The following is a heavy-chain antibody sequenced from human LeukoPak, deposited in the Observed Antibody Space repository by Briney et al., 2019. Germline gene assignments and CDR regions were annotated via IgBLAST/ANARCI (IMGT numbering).Heavy chain of an antibody. V-gene: IGHV3-23*01. CDR1: GFTFSSYA. CDR3: AKTPFYCSGGSCFSFDY. J-gene: IGHJ4*02. D-gene: IGHD2-15*01. Sequence: PGGSLRLSCAASGFTFSSYAMSWVRQAPGKGLEWVSAISGSGGSTYYADSVKGRFTISRDNSKNALYLQMNSLRAEDTAVYYCAKTPFYCSGGSCFSFDYWGQGTLVTVSS. CDR2: ISGSGGST.